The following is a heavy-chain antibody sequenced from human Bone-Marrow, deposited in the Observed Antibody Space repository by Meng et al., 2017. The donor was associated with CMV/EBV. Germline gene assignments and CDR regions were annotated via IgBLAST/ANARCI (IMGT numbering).Heavy chain of an antibody. CDR2: IIPILGIA. CDR1: GYTFTGYY. D-gene: IGHD4-23*01. CDR3: ARDGNWAPGNV. J-gene: IGHJ6*01. V-gene: IGHV1-69*04. Sequence: SVKVSCKASGYTFTGYYMHWVRQAPGQGLEWMGRIIPILGIANYAQKFQGRVTITADKSTSTAYMELSSLRSEDTAVYYCARDGNWAPGNVWGQGTTVTVSS.